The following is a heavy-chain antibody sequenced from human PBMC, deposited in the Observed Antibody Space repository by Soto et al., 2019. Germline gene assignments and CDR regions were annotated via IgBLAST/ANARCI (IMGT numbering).Heavy chain of an antibody. Sequence: QMQLVESGGGVVQPGRSLRLSCAASGFSFRNYNLHWVRQAPGRGLEWVAVVSHDGVNKHYAESVKGRLSISRGSSRDTLYLQMNSLRPEDTAVYYCVRETQIVMVVVPTPGSPGAFDMWGQGTMVTVSS. CDR3: VRETQIVMVVVPTPGSPGAFDM. CDR2: VSHDGVNK. D-gene: IGHD2-15*01. J-gene: IGHJ3*02. V-gene: IGHV3-30-3*01. CDR1: GFSFRNYN.